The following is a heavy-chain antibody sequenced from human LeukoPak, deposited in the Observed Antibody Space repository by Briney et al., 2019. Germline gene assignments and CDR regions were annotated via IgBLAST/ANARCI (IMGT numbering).Heavy chain of an antibody. D-gene: IGHD3-22*01. CDR2: IDARSGIV. Sequence: PGGSLRLSCAASGFTFTMFGMNWVRQAPGKGLEWVSYIDARSGIVYYADSVQGRFTISRDNAKNSLYLQMNSLRAEDSAIYYCARDQAHYFDTTGDAFDIWGQGTMVTVSS. V-gene: IGHV3-48*04. CDR3: ARDQAHYFDTTGDAFDI. J-gene: IGHJ3*02. CDR1: GFTFTMFG.